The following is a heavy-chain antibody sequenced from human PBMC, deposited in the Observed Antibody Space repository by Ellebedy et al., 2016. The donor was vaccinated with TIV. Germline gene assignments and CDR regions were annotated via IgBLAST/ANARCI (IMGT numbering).Heavy chain of an antibody. D-gene: IGHD5-12*01. CDR2: VWPDDSET. J-gene: IGHJ1*01. Sequence: GESLKISCQGSGYKIATYWIGWVRQLPGKGLEWMGLVWPDDSETKYSPSFQGHVTISADKSLTTAYLQWSSLKASDSAMYLCVSGGGYVPHYWGQGTLLTVAS. CDR1: GYKIATYW. CDR3: VSGGGYVPHY. V-gene: IGHV5-51*01.